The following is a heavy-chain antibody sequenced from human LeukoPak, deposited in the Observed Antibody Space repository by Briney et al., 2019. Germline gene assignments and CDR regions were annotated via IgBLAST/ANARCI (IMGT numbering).Heavy chain of an antibody. V-gene: IGHV3-21*01. CDR3: AREGITGTTSH. CDR1: GFTFSSYS. Sequence: GGSLTLSCAASGFTFSSYSMNWVRQAPGKGLEWVSSISSSSSYIYYADSVKGRFTISRDNAKNSLYLQMNSLRAEDTAVYYCAREGITGTTSHWGQATTVSVSS. J-gene: IGHJ4*02. CDR2: ISSSSSYI. D-gene: IGHD1-7*01.